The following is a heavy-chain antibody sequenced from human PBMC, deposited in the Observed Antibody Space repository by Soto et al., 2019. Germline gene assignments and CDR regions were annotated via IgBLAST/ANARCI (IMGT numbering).Heavy chain of an antibody. CDR1: GFSFTSYW. V-gene: IGHV3-7*04. Sequence: EVQLVESGGGLVQPGGSLRLSCVASGFSFTSYWMDWVRQAPGKGLEWVAMINEDGSEKYYVDSVKGRFTISRDNAKNVLYLEVDSRRAEDTAVYYCVTDYDAKGWGTYWGQGNLVTVSS. J-gene: IGHJ4*02. D-gene: IGHD3-16*01. CDR3: VTDYDAKGWGTY. CDR2: INEDGSEK.